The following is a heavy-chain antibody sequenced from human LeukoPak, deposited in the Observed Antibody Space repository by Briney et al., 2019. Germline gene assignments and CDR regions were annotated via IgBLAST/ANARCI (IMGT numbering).Heavy chain of an antibody. D-gene: IGHD3-10*01. V-gene: IGHV1-18*01. CDR3: ARDRVGSGDYYFDY. J-gene: IGHJ4*02. CDR1: GYTFTSYD. CDR2: ISAYNGNT. Sequence: ASVKVSCKASGYTFTSYDITWVRQAPGQGLEWMGWISAYNGNTNYAQKLQGRVTMTTDTSTSTAYMELRSLRSDDTTVYYCARDRVGSGDYYFDYWGQGTLVTVSS.